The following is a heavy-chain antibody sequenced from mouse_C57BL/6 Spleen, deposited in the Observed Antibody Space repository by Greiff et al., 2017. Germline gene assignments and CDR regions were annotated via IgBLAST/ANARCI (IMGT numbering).Heavy chain of an antibody. Sequence: EVKLVESGGGLVKPGGSLKLSCAASGFTFSDYGMHWVRQAPEKGLEWVAYISSGSSTIYYSDTVKGRFTISRDNAKHTLFLQRTSLRNEDTAMYYGARVEDYYGSGWYLDYWGQGTTVTVSS. V-gene: IGHV5-17*01. CDR1: GFTFSDYG. CDR3: ARVEDYYGSGWYLDY. D-gene: IGHD1-1*01. CDR2: ISSGSSTI. J-gene: IGHJ2*01.